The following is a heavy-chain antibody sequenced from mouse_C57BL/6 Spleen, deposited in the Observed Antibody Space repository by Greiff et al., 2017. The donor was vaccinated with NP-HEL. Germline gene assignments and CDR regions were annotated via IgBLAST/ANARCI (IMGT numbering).Heavy chain of an antibody. CDR2: ISSGSSTI. D-gene: IGHD1-1*01. Sequence: EVNVVESGGGLVKPGGSLKLSCAASGFTFSDYGMHWVRQAPEKGLEWVAYISSGSSTIYYADTVKGRFTISRDNAKNTLFLQMTSLRSEDTAMYYCAIYYYGSSYAMDYWGQGTSVTVSS. CDR1: GFTFSDYG. J-gene: IGHJ4*01. V-gene: IGHV5-17*01. CDR3: AIYYYGSSYAMDY.